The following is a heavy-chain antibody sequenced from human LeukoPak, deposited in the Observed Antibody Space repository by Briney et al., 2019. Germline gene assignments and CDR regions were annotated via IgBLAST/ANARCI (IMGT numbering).Heavy chain of an antibody. V-gene: IGHV1-24*01. CDR3: ARDQGVPHRFLEWGDVLNWFDP. D-gene: IGHD3-3*01. Sequence: GASVKVSCKVSGYTLTELSMHWVRQAPGKGLEWMGGFDPEDGETIYAQKFQGRVTMTEDTSTDTAYMELSSLRSEDTAVYYCARDQGVPHRFLEWGDVLNWFDPWGQGTLVTVSS. CDR2: FDPEDGET. CDR1: GYTLTELS. J-gene: IGHJ5*02.